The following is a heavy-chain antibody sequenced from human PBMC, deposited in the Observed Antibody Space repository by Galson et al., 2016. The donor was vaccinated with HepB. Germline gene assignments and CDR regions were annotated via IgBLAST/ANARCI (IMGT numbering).Heavy chain of an antibody. J-gene: IGHJ4*02. D-gene: IGHD2-8*01. CDR3: ARACLTNKFDQ. CDR2: SSIYIERH. V-gene: IGHV1-18*04. CDR1: AHTFATYG. Sequence: SVKVSCKASAHTFATYGFSWVRQAPGQGLQWMGWSSIYIERHYYAPLFQGRLTMTTDASSNTAYMELTNLRFGDSAVYYCARACLTNKFDQWGQGTLVTVSS.